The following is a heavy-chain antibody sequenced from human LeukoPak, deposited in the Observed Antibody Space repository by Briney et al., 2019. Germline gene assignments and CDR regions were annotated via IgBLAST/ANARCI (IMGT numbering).Heavy chain of an antibody. CDR1: GGSISSGDYY. V-gene: IGHV4-30-4*01. D-gene: IGHD3-10*01. J-gene: IGHJ1*01. CDR2: IYYSGST. CDR3: AREVRPLFMVPGYFQH. Sequence: SETLSLTCTVSGGSISSGDYYWSWIRQPPGKGLEWIGYIYYSGSTYYNPSLKSRVTISVDTSKNQFSLKLSSVTAADTAVYYCAREVRPLFMVPGYFQHWGQGTLVTVSS.